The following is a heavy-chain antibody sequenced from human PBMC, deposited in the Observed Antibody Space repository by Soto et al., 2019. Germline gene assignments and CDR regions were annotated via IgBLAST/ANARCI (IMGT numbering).Heavy chain of an antibody. Sequence: GGALRPSRLAPGFTLSSHEISWGRPAPRKGLEWVSTVSGSGGRTYYADSVKGRFTISRDYAKNTLYLQMNNLRAEDTAIFYCAKGRGTYYDFWSGYHWGQGTLVTVSS. D-gene: IGHD3-3*01. V-gene: IGHV3-23*01. CDR2: VSGSGGRT. J-gene: IGHJ4*02. CDR3: AKGRGTYYDFWSGYH. CDR1: GFTLSSHE.